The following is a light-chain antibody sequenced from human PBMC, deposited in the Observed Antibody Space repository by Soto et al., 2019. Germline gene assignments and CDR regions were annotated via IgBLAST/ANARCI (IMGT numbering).Light chain of an antibody. CDR1: ESVSSN. J-gene: IGKJ1*01. CDR3: QQYNKWRT. V-gene: IGKV3-15*01. Sequence: EIVMTQSPATLSVSPGERATLSCRASESVSSNLAWYQQKPGQAPRLLIYGASTRATGIPARISGSGSGTEFTLTISSLQSEDFAVYYCQQYNKWRTFGQGTKLEVK. CDR2: GAS.